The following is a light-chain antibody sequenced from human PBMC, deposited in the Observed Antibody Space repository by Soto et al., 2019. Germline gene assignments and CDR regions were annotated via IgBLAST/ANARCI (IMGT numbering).Light chain of an antibody. CDR2: GAS. CDR3: QQYNNWPPVT. Sequence: EIVMTQSPATLSVSPGERATLSCRASQSVYNSLAWYQQKPGQAPRLLIYGASTRATGIPARFSGSGSGTEFTLTISSLQSEDFAVYYCQQYNNWPPVTVGPGTKVDI. CDR1: QSVYNS. V-gene: IGKV3-15*01. J-gene: IGKJ3*01.